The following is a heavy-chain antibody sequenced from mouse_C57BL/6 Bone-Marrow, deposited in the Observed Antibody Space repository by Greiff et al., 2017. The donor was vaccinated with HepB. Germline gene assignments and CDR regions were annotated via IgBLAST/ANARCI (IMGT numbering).Heavy chain of an antibody. CDR3: ARRTTVGDGYFDV. CDR1: GFTFSDYY. CDR2: ISNGGGST. J-gene: IGHJ1*03. V-gene: IGHV5-12*01. Sequence: EVQWVESGGGLVQPGGSLKLSCAASGFTFSDYYMYWVRQTPEKRLEWVAYISNGGGSTYYPDTVKGRFTISRDNAKNTLYLQMSRLKSEDTAMYYCARRTTVGDGYFDVWGTGTTVTVSS. D-gene: IGHD1-1*01.